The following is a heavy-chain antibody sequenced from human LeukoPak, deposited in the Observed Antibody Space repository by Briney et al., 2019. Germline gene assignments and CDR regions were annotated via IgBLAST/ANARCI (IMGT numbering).Heavy chain of an antibody. Sequence: ASVKVSCKASGYTFTSYYMHWVRQAPGQGLEWMGIINPSGGSTSYAQKFQGRVTMTRDTSTSTVYMELSSLRSEDTAVYYCASRDAGYGGNSPFDYWGQGTLVTVSS. J-gene: IGHJ4*02. CDR2: INPSGGST. CDR3: ASRDAGYGGNSPFDY. CDR1: GYTFTSYY. D-gene: IGHD4-23*01. V-gene: IGHV1-46*01.